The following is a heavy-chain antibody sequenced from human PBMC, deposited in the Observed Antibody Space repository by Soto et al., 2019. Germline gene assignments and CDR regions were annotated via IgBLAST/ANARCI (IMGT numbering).Heavy chain of an antibody. J-gene: IGHJ6*03. D-gene: IGHD2-2*01. CDR3: ARVVVVPAASLYYYYYMDV. CDR1: GDSVSSNSAA. CDR2: TYYRSKWYN. Sequence: SQTLSLTCAISGDSVSSNSAAWNWIRQSPSRGLEWLGRTYYRSKWYNDYAVSVKSRITINPDTSKNQFSPQLNSVTPEDTAVYYCARVVVVPAASLYYYYYMDVWGKGTTVTVSS. V-gene: IGHV6-1*01.